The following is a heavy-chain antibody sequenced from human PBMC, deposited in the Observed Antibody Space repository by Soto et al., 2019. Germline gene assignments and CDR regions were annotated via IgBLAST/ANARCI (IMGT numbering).Heavy chain of an antibody. D-gene: IGHD3-10*01. CDR3: ARDPLHHGSTFDY. Sequence: PXGWLRRSGAASGCTFSDYYMSWIRQPPGKGLEWISYITSSGGTIYYADSVKGRFTISRDNAKNSLYLQMNGLRAEDTAVYYCARDPLHHGSTFDYWGQGTLVTVYS. CDR2: ITSSGGTI. V-gene: IGHV3-11*01. J-gene: IGHJ4*02. CDR1: GCTFSDYY.